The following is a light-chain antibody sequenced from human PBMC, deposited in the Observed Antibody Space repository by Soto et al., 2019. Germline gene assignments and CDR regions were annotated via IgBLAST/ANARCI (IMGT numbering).Light chain of an antibody. V-gene: IGKV3-15*01. CDR3: QHYHNWPGT. CDR2: AAS. Sequence: EIVMTQSPATVSVSPGERATLSCRASQSVSNNLAWYQQKPGQAPRLLIYAASTRATGIPASFSGSGFGTEFTLTISSLQSEDFAVYYCQHYHNWPGTFGPGTKVDS. J-gene: IGKJ3*01. CDR1: QSVSNN.